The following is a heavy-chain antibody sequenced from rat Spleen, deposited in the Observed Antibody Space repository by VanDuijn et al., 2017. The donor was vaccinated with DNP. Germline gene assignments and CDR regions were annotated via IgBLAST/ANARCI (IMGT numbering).Heavy chain of an antibody. V-gene: IGHV5-7*01. J-gene: IGHJ2*01. CDR3: AREQHYHFDY. CDR1: GFTFSNYN. D-gene: IGHD1-10*01. Sequence: EVQLVESGGGLVQPGRSLKLSCAASGFTFSNYNMAWVRQAPKKGLEWVATISYDGSSTYYRDSVKGRFTISRDNAESSLYLQMGSLKSEDTATYYCAREQHYHFDYWGQGVMVTVSS. CDR2: ISYDGSST.